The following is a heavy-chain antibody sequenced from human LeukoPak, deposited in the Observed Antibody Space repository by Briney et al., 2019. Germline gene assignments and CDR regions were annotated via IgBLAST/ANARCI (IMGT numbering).Heavy chain of an antibody. CDR1: GFTFDDYT. CDR3: ARVNGDYGQFDY. CDR2: ISWDGGST. Sequence: QPGGSLRLSCAASGFTFDDYTMHWVRQAPGKGLEWVSLISWDGGSTYYADSVKGRFTISRDNSKNTLYLQMNSLRAEDTAVYYCARVNGDYGQFDYWGQGTLVTVSS. J-gene: IGHJ4*02. V-gene: IGHV3-43*01. D-gene: IGHD4-17*01.